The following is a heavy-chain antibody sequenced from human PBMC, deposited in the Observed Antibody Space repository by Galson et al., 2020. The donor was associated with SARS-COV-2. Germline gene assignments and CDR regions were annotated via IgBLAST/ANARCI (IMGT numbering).Heavy chain of an antibody. D-gene: IGHD3-9*01. Sequence: SETLSLTRTVSGGSISTTSYFWGWIRQPPGKGLEWIGTIYYSGTTYYNPSLKSRVTISVDTSKNQFSLKLSSVTAADTAVYYCARRFLAGYMDCWGKGITLT. CDR2: IYYSGTT. V-gene: IGHV4-39*01. J-gene: IGHJ6*03. CDR1: GGSISTTSYF. CDR3: ARRFLAGYMDC.